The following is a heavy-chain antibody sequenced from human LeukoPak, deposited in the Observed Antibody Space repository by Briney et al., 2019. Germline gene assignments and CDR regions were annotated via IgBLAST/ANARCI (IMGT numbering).Heavy chain of an antibody. J-gene: IGHJ4*02. Sequence: SVEVSCKASGGTFSSYAISWVRQAPGQGLEWMGGIIPIFGTANYAQKFQGRVTITADKSTSTAYMELSSLRSEDTAVYYCARGPGIAVADNFDYWGQGTLVTVSS. V-gene: IGHV1-69*06. D-gene: IGHD6-19*01. CDR2: IIPIFGTA. CDR3: ARGPGIAVADNFDY. CDR1: GGTFSSYA.